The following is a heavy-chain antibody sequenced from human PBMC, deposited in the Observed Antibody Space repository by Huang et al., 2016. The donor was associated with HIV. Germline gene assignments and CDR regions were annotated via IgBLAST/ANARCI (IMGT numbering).Heavy chain of an antibody. CDR3: ARRFSSSSGYFDY. CDR1: GYSFSSYW. D-gene: IGHD6-6*01. J-gene: IGHJ4*02. V-gene: IGHV5-51*01. Sequence: VQLVQSGAEVQKPGESLKISCKGSGYSFSSYWIAWVRQMPGKGLEWMGIIFPDDSDTTYGPSVEGQVTISADKSIGTAYLQWSSLKASDTAMYYCARRFSSSSGYFDYWGQGSLVTVSS. CDR2: IFPDDSDT.